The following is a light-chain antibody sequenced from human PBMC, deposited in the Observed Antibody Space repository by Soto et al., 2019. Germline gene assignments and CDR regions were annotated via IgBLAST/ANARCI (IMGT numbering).Light chain of an antibody. CDR3: QQYNNWPQT. CDR2: GAS. Sequence: EIMLTQSPGTLSLSPGERATLSCRASQSVSSSYLAWYQQKPGQAPRLLIYGASSRATGIPDRFSGSGSGTDFTLTISSLQSEDFAVYYCQQYNNWPQTFGQGTNVDIK. V-gene: IGKV3-20*01. J-gene: IGKJ1*01. CDR1: QSVSSSY.